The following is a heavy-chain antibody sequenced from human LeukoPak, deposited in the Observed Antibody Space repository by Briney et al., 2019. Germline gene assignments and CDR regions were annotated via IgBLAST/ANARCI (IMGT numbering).Heavy chain of an antibody. Sequence: GGSLRLSCAASGFTFSSYSMNWVRQAPGKGLEWVSSISSSSSYIYYADSVKGRFTISRDNAKNSLYLQMNSLRAEDTAVYYCAREVHYGDYSDYWGQGTLVTVSS. CDR2: ISSSSSYI. V-gene: IGHV3-21*01. CDR3: AREVHYGDYSDY. CDR1: GFTFSSYS. J-gene: IGHJ4*02. D-gene: IGHD4-17*01.